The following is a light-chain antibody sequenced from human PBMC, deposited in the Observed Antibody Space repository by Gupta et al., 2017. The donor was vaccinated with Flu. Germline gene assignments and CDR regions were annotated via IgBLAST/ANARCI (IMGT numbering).Light chain of an antibody. CDR2: SAS. Sequence: DIQLTQSTSSLSASIGDRVTITCRASQAITTYLNWYQQRPGKAPKLLIHSASTLHSGVPSRFRGSGSGTDFTLTITSLQPEDFATYYCQQSYNTPRITFGQGTRLDIK. J-gene: IGKJ5*01. CDR1: QAITTY. CDR3: QQSYNTPRIT. V-gene: IGKV1-39*01.